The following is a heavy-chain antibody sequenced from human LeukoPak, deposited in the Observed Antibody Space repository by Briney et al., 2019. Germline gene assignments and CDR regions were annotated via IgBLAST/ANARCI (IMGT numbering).Heavy chain of an antibody. D-gene: IGHD3-3*01. J-gene: IGHJ4*02. CDR1: GYTFTSYY. CDR3: ARDGDLDTIFGVVIIYFDY. V-gene: IGHV1-46*01. Sequence: ASVKVSCKASGYTFTSYYMHWVRQAPGQGLEWMGIINPSGGSTSYAQKFQGRVTMTRDTSTSTVYMELSSLRSDDTAVYYCARDGDLDTIFGVVIIYFDYWGQGTLVTVSS. CDR2: INPSGGST.